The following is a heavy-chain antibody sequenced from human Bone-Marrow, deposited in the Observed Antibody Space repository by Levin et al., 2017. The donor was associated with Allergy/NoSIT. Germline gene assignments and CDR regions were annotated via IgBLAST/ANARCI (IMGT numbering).Heavy chain of an antibody. J-gene: IGHJ4*02. Sequence: GESLKISCEGSGYIFFNYWIGWVRQLPGKGLEWMGIIYPVDSDTRYNPSLEGHVIISVDKSINTAYLQWNSLKASDTAMYYCARQGPSGGPYFDSWGQGTLVTVSS. CDR2: IYPVDSDT. CDR3: ARQGPSGGPYFDS. D-gene: IGHD3-10*01. CDR1: GYIFFNYW. V-gene: IGHV5-51*01.